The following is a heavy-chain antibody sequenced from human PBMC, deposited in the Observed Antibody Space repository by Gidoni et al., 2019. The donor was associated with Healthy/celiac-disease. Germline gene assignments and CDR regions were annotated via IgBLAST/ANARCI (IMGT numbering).Heavy chain of an antibody. CDR2: ISSEGSST. CDR3: ARDLRGDQGY. J-gene: IGHJ4*02. V-gene: IGHV3-74*01. Sequence: VQLLASGGGLVQPGVSLSLSCAASGFPFSRYWMPWLSQAPGKGLVWVSRISSEGSSTSYADSVKGRVTISRDNAKNTLYLQMNSLRAEDTAVYYCARDLRGDQGYWGQGTLVTVSS. D-gene: IGHD2-21*01. CDR1: GFPFSRYW.